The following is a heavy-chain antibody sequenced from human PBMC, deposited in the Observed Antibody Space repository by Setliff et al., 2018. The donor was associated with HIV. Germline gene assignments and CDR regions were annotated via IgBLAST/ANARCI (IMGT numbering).Heavy chain of an antibody. J-gene: IGHJ4*02. V-gene: IGHV4-31*03. CDR2: IYYRGST. Sequence: SETLSLTCTVSGGSISSGSNYWSWIRQHPGKGLEWIGYIYYRGSTYYNPSLESRVTISLDTSKNQFSLRLTSVTAADTAVYYFARERVDSRLWGYLDYWGQGRLVTVSS. CDR3: ARERVDSRLWGYLDY. D-gene: IGHD3-22*01. CDR1: GGSISSGSNY.